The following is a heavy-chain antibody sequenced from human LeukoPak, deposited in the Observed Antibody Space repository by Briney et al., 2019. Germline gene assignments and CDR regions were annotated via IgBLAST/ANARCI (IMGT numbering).Heavy chain of an antibody. J-gene: IGHJ5*02. D-gene: IGHD4-17*01. CDR2: INPNSGGT. V-gene: IGHV1-2*02. Sequence: ASVKVSCKASRYTFTDYYMHWVRQAPGQGLEWMGWINPNSGGTNYAQKFQGRVTMTRDTSISTAYMELSRLRSDDTAVYYCARPNGDYYNWFDPWGQGTLVTVSS. CDR1: RYTFTDYY. CDR3: ARPNGDYYNWFDP.